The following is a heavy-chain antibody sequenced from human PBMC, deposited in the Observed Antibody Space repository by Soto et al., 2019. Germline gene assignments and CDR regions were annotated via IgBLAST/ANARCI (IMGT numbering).Heavy chain of an antibody. D-gene: IGHD6-13*01. CDR3: AKDSEADLDY. Sequence: GGSLRLSCAASGVTVRSYGIHWVRQAPGKGLEWVAVISYDGSNKYYADSVKGRFTISRDNSKNTLYLQMNSLRAEDTAVYYCAKDSEADLDYWGQGTLVTVSS. CDR1: GVTVRSYG. J-gene: IGHJ4*02. V-gene: IGHV3-30*18. CDR2: ISYDGSNK.